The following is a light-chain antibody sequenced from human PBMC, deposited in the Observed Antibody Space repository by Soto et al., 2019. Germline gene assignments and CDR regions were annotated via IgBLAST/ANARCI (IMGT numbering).Light chain of an antibody. CDR2: EGS. V-gene: IGLV2-23*03. CDR3: CSYAGSSTFFYV. CDR1: SSDVGSYNL. Sequence: QSALTQPASVSGSPGQSITISCTGTSSDVGSYNLVSWYQQHPGKAPKLMIYEGSKRPSGVSNRFSGSKSGNTASLTISGLQAEDEADSYCCSYAGSSTFFYVFGTGTKVTVL. J-gene: IGLJ1*01.